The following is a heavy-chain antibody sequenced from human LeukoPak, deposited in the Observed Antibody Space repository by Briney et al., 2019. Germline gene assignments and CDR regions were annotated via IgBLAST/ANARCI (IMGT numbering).Heavy chain of an antibody. CDR1: GGSFSGYY. CDR3: ARHTYCSSTSCYKRYYHYYYMDV. D-gene: IGHD2-2*02. Sequence: PSETLSLTCAVYGGSFSGYYWSWIRQPPGKGLEWIGEFNHSGSTNYNPSLKSRVTISVDTSKNQFSLKLSSVTAADTAVYYCARHTYCSSTSCYKRYYHYYYMDVWGKGTTVTVSS. CDR2: FNHSGST. J-gene: IGHJ6*03. V-gene: IGHV4-34*01.